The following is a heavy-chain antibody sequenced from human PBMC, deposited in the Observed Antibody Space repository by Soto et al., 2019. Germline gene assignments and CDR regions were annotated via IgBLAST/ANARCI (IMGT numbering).Heavy chain of an antibody. CDR1: GGSISGYY. V-gene: IGHV4-59*01. D-gene: IGHD3-10*01. Sequence: ASETLSLTCTVSGGSISGYYWSWIRQPPGKGLEWIGYIYYTGNTIYNPSLNSRVTMSVDTSKNQFSLHLNYVTAADTAVYYCARRGASSKWLDPWGQGTLVTVSS. CDR3: ARRGASSKWLDP. CDR2: IYYTGNT. J-gene: IGHJ5*02.